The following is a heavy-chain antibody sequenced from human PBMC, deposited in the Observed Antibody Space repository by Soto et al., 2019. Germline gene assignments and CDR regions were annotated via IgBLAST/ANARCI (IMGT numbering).Heavy chain of an antibody. V-gene: IGHV1-18*01. Sequence: QVQLVQSGAEVKKPGASVKVSCKASGYTFTSYGISWVRQAPGQGLEWMGWISAHNGNTIYAQKLQGRVTMTTDTSTSTAYRELRSLRSDATAVYYCASALTPTDYWGQGTLVTVSS. J-gene: IGHJ4*02. CDR3: ASALTPTDY. D-gene: IGHD3-9*01. CDR1: GYTFTSYG. CDR2: ISAHNGNT.